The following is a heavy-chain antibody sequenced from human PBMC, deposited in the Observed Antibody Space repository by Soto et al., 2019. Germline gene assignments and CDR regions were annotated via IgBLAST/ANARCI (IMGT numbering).Heavy chain of an antibody. CDR3: ENDLTGVRPVYNFWSGSLDH. CDR1: GFTFSSYA. V-gene: IGHV3-23*01. Sequence: GGSLRLSCAASGFTFSSYAMSWVRQAPGKGLEWVSAISGSGGSTYYADSVKGRFTISRDNSKNTLYLQMSSLRADDTAVYYCENDLTGVRPVYNFWSGSLDHWGQGTLVTVSS. D-gene: IGHD3-3*01. CDR2: ISGSGGST. J-gene: IGHJ4*02.